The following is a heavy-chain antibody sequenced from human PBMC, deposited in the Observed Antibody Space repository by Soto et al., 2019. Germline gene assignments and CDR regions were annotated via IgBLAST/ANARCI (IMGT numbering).Heavy chain of an antibody. V-gene: IGHV3-9*01. D-gene: IGHD3-10*01. CDR2: ISWNSGSI. J-gene: IGHJ5*02. CDR3: AKDALWFGEGEVS. Sequence: EVQLVESGGGLVQPGRSLRLSCAASGFTFDDYAMHWVRQAPGKGLEWVSGISWNSGSIGYADSVKGRFTISRDNAKNSLYLQMNSLRAEDTALYYCAKDALWFGEGEVSWGQGTLVTVSS. CDR1: GFTFDDYA.